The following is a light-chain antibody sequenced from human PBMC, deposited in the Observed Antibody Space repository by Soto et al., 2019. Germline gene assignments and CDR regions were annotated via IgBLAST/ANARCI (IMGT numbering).Light chain of an antibody. CDR2: DVI. V-gene: IGLV2-14*01. CDR3: GSYTRSSTGVV. J-gene: IGLJ3*02. Sequence: QSALTQPASVSGSPGQSITISCTGTNSDVGGYNYVSWYQQRPGTAPKLMIYDVIYRPSEVSNRFSGSKSGNTASLTISGLQAEDEADYYCGSYTRSSTGVVFGGGTKLTVL. CDR1: NSDVGGYNY.